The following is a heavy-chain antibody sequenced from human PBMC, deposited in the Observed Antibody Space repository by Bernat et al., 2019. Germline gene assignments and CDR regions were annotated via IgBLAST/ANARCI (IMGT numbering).Heavy chain of an antibody. D-gene: IGHD2-21*01. J-gene: IGHJ6*02. CDR2: SRNKANSYTT. V-gene: IGHV3-72*01. Sequence: EVQLVESGGGLVQPGGSLRLSCVVSGLILSDQYMDWVRQAPGKGLEWVVHSRNKANSYTTEYAASVQGRFTISRDDSKKTLYLQMNSLKTEDTAGDYWGRGRPNGRGDLDVWGQGTTVIVSS. CDR3: GRGRPNGRGDLDV. CDR1: GLILSDQY.